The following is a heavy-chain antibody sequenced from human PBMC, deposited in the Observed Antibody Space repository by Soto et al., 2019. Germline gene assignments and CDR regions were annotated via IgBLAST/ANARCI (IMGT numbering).Heavy chain of an antibody. CDR2: VYPDDSDL. D-gene: IGHD1-26*01. V-gene: IGHV5-51*01. Sequence: EVQLVQSGAEVKKPGESLKISCKGSGYSFGNFWIAWVRQMPGKGLEWLGIVYPDDSDLRYSPSFQGQVTISADKSVSTAYLHLSTLRASDTAIYYCAKTLVGGGALDIWGQGTVVTVSS. CDR3: AKTLVGGGALDI. J-gene: IGHJ3*02. CDR1: GYSFGNFW.